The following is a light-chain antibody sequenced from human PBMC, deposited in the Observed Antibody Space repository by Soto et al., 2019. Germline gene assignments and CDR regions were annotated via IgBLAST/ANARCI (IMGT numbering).Light chain of an antibody. CDR3: QHYNNWPALYT. CDR1: QSVSSN. Sequence: EIVMTQSPATLSVSPGERATLSCRASQSVSSNLAWYQQKPGQAPRLLIYGASTRATGIPARFSGRGSGTEFTLTNSSLQSEDFAVYYCQHYNNWPALYTFGQGTKLEIK. V-gene: IGKV3-15*01. J-gene: IGKJ2*01. CDR2: GAS.